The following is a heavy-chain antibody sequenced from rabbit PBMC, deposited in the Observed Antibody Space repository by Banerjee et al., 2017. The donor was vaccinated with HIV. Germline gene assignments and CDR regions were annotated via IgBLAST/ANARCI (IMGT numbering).Heavy chain of an antibody. J-gene: IGHJ4*01. CDR1: GFSFSSNYY. D-gene: IGHD2-1*01. CDR2: IYAGSSGYT. V-gene: IGHV1S40*01. Sequence: QSLEESGGDLVKPGASLTLTCTASGFSFSSNYYMCWVRQAPGKGLEWIACIYAGSSGYTDYATWAKGRFTISKTSSTTVTLQMTSLTAADTATYFCARGPAYGEATNFDLWGPGT. CDR3: ARGPAYGEATNFDL.